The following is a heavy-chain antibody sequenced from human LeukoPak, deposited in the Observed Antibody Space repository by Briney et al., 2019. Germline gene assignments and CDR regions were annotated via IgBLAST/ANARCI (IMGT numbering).Heavy chain of an antibody. Sequence: GGSLRLSCAASGFIFTDYWMYWVRQAPGRGLAWVANIKEDGSEKNYVDSVKGRFTISRDNAKNSLYLQVNSLRAEDTAVYYCARVSREYSSSHPVDYWGQGTLVTVSS. CDR2: IKEDGSEK. CDR3: ARVSREYSSSHPVDY. CDR1: GFIFTDYW. J-gene: IGHJ4*02. V-gene: IGHV3-7*01. D-gene: IGHD6-6*01.